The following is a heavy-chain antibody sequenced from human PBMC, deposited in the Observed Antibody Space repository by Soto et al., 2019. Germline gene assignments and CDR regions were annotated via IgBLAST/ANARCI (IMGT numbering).Heavy chain of an antibody. J-gene: IGHJ4*02. Sequence: PSETLSLTCTVSGGSISSGGYYWSWIRQHPGKGLEWIGYIYYSGSTYYNPSLKSRVTISVDTSKNKFSLKLSSVTAADTAVYYCARSGFGELYNYWGQGTLVTVSS. V-gene: IGHV4-31*03. CDR2: IYYSGST. D-gene: IGHD3-10*01. CDR3: ARSGFGELYNY. CDR1: GGSISSGGYY.